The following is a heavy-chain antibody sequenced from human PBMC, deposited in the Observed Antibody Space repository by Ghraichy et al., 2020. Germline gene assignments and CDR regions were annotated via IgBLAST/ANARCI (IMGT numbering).Heavy chain of an antibody. D-gene: IGHD6-13*01. J-gene: IGHJ3*01. CDR3: ARYSSNSYDDAFDS. CDR2: INHSGST. CDR1: GGSFSDYF. V-gene: IGHV4-34*01. Sequence: SETLSLTCAVFGGSFSDYFWSWIRQPPGKGLEWIGEINHSGSTKYNPSLKSRVTISVDTSKNQFPLKLNSVIAADTAVYYCARYSSNSYDDAFDSWGRGTLVTVSS.